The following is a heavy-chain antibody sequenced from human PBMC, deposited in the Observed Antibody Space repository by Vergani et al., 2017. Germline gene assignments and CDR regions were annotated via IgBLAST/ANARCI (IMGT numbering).Heavy chain of an antibody. CDR1: GGTFSSYA. CDR3: ARDLGQNWPLGY. J-gene: IGHJ4*02. D-gene: IGHD1-1*01. V-gene: IGHV1-2*02. CDR2: IIPNSGGT. Sequence: QVQLVQSGAEVKKPGSSVKVSCKASGGTFSSYAISWVRQAPGQGLEWMGGIIPNSGGTNYAQKFQGRVTMTRDTSISTAYMELSRLRSDDTAVYYCARDLGQNWPLGYWGQGTLVTVSS.